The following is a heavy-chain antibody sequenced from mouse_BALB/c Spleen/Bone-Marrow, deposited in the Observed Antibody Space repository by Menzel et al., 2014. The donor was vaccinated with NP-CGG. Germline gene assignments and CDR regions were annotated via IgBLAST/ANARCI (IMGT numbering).Heavy chain of an antibody. V-gene: IGHV1-7*01. CDR2: INPSTGYT. Sequence: LQESGAELAKPGASVKMSCKASGYTFTSYWMHWVKQRPGQGLEWIGYINPSTGYTEYNQKFKDEATLTADKSSSTAYMQLSSLTSEDSAVYYCARSGGGYDGFAYWGQGTLVTVSA. J-gene: IGHJ3*01. CDR1: GYTFTSYW. D-gene: IGHD2-2*01. CDR3: ARSGGGYDGFAY.